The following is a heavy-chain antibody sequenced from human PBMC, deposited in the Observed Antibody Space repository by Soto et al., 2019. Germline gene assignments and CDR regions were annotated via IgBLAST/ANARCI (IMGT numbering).Heavy chain of an antibody. CDR1: GFTFSTCV. CDR2: IIDSGTGT. CDR3: AKGLINGRWYAED. Sequence: EVHLLESGGGLVHPGASLRLSCGASGFTFSTCVMTWVRQAPGKGLEWVSCIIDSGTGTDYADSVKGRFTISRDNSKNTMNLQMNNLRVDDSGVYYCAKGLINGRWYAEDWGQGTLVTVSS. V-gene: IGHV3-23*01. D-gene: IGHD6-13*01. J-gene: IGHJ4*02.